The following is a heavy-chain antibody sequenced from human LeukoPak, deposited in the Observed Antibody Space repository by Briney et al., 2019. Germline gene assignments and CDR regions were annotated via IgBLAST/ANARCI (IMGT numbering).Heavy chain of an antibody. V-gene: IGHV3-30*03. Sequence: GRSLRLSCAASGFTFSSYGMHWVRQAPGKGLEWVAVISYDGSNKYYADSVKGRFTISRDNSKNTLYLQMNSLRAEDTAVYYCARDLHAAFYDSSGYLDYWGQGTLVTVSS. CDR3: ARDLHAAFYDSSGYLDY. CDR2: ISYDGSNK. J-gene: IGHJ4*02. CDR1: GFTFSSYG. D-gene: IGHD3-22*01.